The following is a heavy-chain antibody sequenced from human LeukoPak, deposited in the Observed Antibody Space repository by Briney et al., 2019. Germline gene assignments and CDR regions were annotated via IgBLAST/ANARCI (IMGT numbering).Heavy chain of an antibody. Sequence: SETLSLTCTVSGDSISSYHWSWIRQPPGKGLEWIRYISYSGSTNYNPSLKSRVTMSVDTSKNQFSLKLSSVTAADTAVYYCARVGRGDHTWGSYYFDHWGQGTLVTVSS. D-gene: IGHD3-16*01. V-gene: IGHV4-59*01. CDR1: GDSISSYH. CDR2: ISYSGST. J-gene: IGHJ4*02. CDR3: ARVGRGDHTWGSYYFDH.